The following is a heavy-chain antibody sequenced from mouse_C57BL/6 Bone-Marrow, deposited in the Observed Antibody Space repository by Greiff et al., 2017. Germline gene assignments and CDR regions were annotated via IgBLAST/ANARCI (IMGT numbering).Heavy chain of an antibody. V-gene: IGHV5-16*01. CDR1: GFTFSDYY. CDR2: INYDGSST. J-gene: IGHJ3*01. D-gene: IGHD2-4*01. CDR3: ASFYDYDEGFAY. Sequence: EVKLVESEGGLVQPGSSMKLSCTASGFTFSDYYMAWVRQVPEKGLEWVANINYDGSSTYYLDSLKSRFIISRDNAKNILYLQMSSLKSEDTATYYCASFYDYDEGFAYWGQGTLVTVSA.